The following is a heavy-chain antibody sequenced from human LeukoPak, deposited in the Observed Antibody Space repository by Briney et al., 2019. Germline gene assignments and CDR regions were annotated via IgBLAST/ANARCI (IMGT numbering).Heavy chain of an antibody. CDR1: GYPFSSYW. Sequence: GESLKISCKGSGYPFSSYWIGWVRQMPGKGLEWMGIIYPGDSDTRYSPSFQGQVTISADKSISTAYLQWSSLKASDTAMYYCASGTRDSSGIDAFDIWGQGTMVTVSS. V-gene: IGHV5-51*01. CDR3: ASGTRDSSGIDAFDI. CDR2: IYPGDSDT. J-gene: IGHJ3*02. D-gene: IGHD3-22*01.